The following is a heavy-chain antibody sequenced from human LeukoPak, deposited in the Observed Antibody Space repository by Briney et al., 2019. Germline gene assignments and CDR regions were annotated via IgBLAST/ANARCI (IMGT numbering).Heavy chain of an antibody. Sequence: PGGSLRLSCTASGFKFDDYDMSWVRQVPGKGLEWVSGITWNGDKTGYADPVGGRFAISRDNTKKSLYLQMSSLRAEDTALYYCARDPFCSSSTGCYFEDWFDPWGPGTLVTVSS. V-gene: IGHV3-20*04. CDR2: ITWNGDKT. D-gene: IGHD2-2*01. CDR1: GFKFDDYD. CDR3: ARDPFCSSSTGCYFEDWFDP. J-gene: IGHJ5*02.